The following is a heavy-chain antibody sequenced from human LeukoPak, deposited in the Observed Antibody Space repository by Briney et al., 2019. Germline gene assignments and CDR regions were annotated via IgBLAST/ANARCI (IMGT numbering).Heavy chain of an antibody. CDR3: AKVPHGDYAVDY. CDR2: IAASWGNT. CDR1: GFAFSSFG. D-gene: IGHD4-17*01. V-gene: IGHV3-64*04. J-gene: IGHJ4*02. Sequence: GGSLRLSCLVSGFAFSSFGMHWVRQTPGKRPEFVAAIAASWGNTYYTASAKGRFTISRDNSKNTLYLQMNSLRAEDTAVYYCAKVPHGDYAVDYWGQGTLVTVSS.